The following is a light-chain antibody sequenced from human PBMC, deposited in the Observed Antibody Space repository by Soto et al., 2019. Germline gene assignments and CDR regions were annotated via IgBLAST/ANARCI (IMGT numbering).Light chain of an antibody. V-gene: IGKV3-15*01. J-gene: IGKJ1*01. CDR1: LTVSSH. CDR3: QQYHNWPPWT. Sequence: ELVVTQSPATLSVSPGASVTLSCRASLTVSSHLAWYQQKPGQAPRLLIYDTSTRATGVPARFSGSVSGTEFSLPISSLQSEDFAVYYCQQYHNWPPWTFGQGTKVDI. CDR2: DTS.